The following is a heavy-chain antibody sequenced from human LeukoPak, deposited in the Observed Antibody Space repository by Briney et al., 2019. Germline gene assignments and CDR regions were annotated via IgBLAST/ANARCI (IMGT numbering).Heavy chain of an antibody. CDR1: GFTFSNYA. V-gene: IGHV3-23*01. Sequence: GGSLRLSCVASGFTFSNYAMHWVRQAPGKGLEWVSGISGSGGRIYYVDSVKGRFTISRDNSKNTLYLQMSSLRAEDTAVYYCAKEQWRFDSWGQGTQVTVSS. D-gene: IGHD6-19*01. CDR3: AKEQWRFDS. J-gene: IGHJ4*02. CDR2: ISGSGGRI.